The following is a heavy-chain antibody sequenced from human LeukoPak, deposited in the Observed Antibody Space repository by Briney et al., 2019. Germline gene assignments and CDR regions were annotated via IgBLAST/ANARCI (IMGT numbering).Heavy chain of an antibody. D-gene: IGHD3-10*01. J-gene: IGHJ4*02. CDR2: IYSGGST. V-gene: IGHV3-53*01. CDR3: ARANPVLFFREEIYYFDY. Sequence: AGGSLRLSCAASGFTVSSNYMSWVRQAPGKGLEWVSVIYSGGSTYYADSVKGRFTISRDNSKNTLYLQMNSLRAEDTAVYYCARANPVLFFREEIYYFDYWGQGTLVTVSS. CDR1: GFTVSSNY.